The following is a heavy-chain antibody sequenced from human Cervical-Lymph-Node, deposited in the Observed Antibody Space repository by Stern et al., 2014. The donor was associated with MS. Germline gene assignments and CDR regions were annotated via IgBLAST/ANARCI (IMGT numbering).Heavy chain of an antibody. Sequence: QVQLQESGPGLVKPSETLSLTCNVSGDAITSYYWSWIRQPPGKGLEWIGYIHSSGSTNYNPSHKSRITISVDTSKNQFSLKLSSVTAADTAVYYCARARIVVTGRYYFYYGIDVWGQGTTGTVSS. J-gene: IGHJ6*02. D-gene: IGHD6-19*01. CDR1: GDAITSYY. CDR2: IHSSGST. V-gene: IGHV4-59*13. CDR3: ARARIVVTGRYYFYYGIDV.